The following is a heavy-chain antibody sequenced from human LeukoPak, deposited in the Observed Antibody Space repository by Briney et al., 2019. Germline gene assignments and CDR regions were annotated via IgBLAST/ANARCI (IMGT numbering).Heavy chain of an antibody. J-gene: IGHJ3*02. CDR2: ISYDGSNK. CDR3: AKDPRLRFLEWPRDAFDI. CDR1: GFTFSSYA. D-gene: IGHD3-3*01. V-gene: IGHV3-30-3*01. Sequence: GRSLRLSCAASGFTFSSYAMHWVRQAPGKGLEWVAVISYDGSNKYYADSVKGRFTISRDNSKNTLYLQMNSLRAEDTAVYYCAKDPRLRFLEWPRDAFDIWGQGTMVTVPS.